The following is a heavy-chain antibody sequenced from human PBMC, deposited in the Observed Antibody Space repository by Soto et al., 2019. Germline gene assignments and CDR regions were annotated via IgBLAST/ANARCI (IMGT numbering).Heavy chain of an antibody. Sequence: PGGSLRLSCAASGFTFSSYAMSWVRQAPGKGLEWVSSITSTGDRAYYADSVKGRFTVSRDNFKNTLYLQMNSLRAEDTAVYYCAKYYMVTRSPFDYWGQGTLVTVS. V-gene: IGHV3-23*01. CDR1: GFTFSSYA. J-gene: IGHJ4*02. CDR3: AKYYMVTRSPFDY. CDR2: ITSTGDRA. D-gene: IGHD5-18*01.